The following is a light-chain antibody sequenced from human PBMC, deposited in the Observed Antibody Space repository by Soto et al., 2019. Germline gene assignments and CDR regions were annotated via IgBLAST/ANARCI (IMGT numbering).Light chain of an antibody. CDR2: DVG. J-gene: IGLJ1*01. CDR3: RSYTSSNTEV. CDR1: SSVVGGYNY. Sequence: SALTQPAPLSGSPGQSNTISCTGTSSVVGGYNYVSWYQQHPGKAPKLMIYDVGSRPSGVSNRFSGSKSGNTASLTISGLQAEDEADYYCRSYTSSNTEVFGTGTKVTVL. V-gene: IGLV2-14*01.